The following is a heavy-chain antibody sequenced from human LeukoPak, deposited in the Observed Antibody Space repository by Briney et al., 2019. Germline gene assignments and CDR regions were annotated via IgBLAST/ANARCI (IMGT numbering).Heavy chain of an antibody. CDR1: GGSFSGYY. V-gene: IGHV4-34*01. J-gene: IGHJ4*02. Sequence: SETPSLTCAVYGGSFSGYYWSWIRQPPGKGLEWIGEINHSGSTNYNPSLKSRVTISVDTSKNQFSLKLSSVTAADTAVYYCARGKRGEQQLVGPSYDYWDQGTLVTVSS. D-gene: IGHD6-13*01. CDR2: INHSGST. CDR3: ARGKRGEQQLVGPSYDY.